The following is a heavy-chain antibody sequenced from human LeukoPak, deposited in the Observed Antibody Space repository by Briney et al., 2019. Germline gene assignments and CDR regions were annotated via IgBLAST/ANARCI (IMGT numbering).Heavy chain of an antibody. D-gene: IGHD2/OR15-2a*01. CDR1: GYTFTGYY. J-gene: IGHJ5*02. Sequence: ASVKVSCKASGYTFTGYYIHWLRQAPGQGLEWRGRINPDSGGTHYAQNFQGRVTMTRDTSISTAYMEVSSLRSDDTAVYYCARRGFSNWFDPWGQGTLVTVSS. CDR3: ARRGFSNWFDP. V-gene: IGHV1-2*06. CDR2: INPDSGGT.